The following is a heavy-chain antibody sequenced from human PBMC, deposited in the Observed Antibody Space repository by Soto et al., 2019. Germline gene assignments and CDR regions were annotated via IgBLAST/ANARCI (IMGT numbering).Heavy chain of an antibody. Sequence: QVQLVESGGGVVQPGRSLRLSCADSGFTFTDYGMHWVRQAPGKGLEWVAVISYDGSNKNYADSVKGRFTISRDNSKNKXYLQMNSLRAEDTAVYYCAKGTYYHDSSGYYVFDYWGQGTLVTVSS. CDR2: ISYDGSNK. CDR3: AKGTYYHDSSGYYVFDY. V-gene: IGHV3-30*18. CDR1: GFTFTDYG. J-gene: IGHJ4*02. D-gene: IGHD3-22*01.